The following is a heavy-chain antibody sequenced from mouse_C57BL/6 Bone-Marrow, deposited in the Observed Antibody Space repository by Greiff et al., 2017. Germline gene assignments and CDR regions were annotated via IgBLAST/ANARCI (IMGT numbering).Heavy chain of an antibody. Sequence: QVQLQQPGAELVKPGASVKLSCKASGYTFTSYWMHWVKQRPGQGLEWIGMIHPNSGSTNYNEKFKSKATLTVDKSSSTAYRQLSSLTSEDSAVYGRVMSIFDGYYGFAYWFQGTLVTVPA. J-gene: IGHJ3*01. V-gene: IGHV1-64*01. CDR2: IHPNSGST. CDR1: GYTFTSYW. D-gene: IGHD2-3*01. CDR3: VMSIFDGYYGFAY.